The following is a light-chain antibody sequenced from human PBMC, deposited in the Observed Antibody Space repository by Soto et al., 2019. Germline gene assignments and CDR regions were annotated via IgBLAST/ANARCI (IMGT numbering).Light chain of an antibody. Sequence: QSVLTQPPSASGTPGQRVTISCSGDSSSIGSNPVNWYQQLPGTAPKLLIHSNNQRPSGVPDRFSGSKSGTSASLAISGLQSEDEADYYCTTWDDSLNARVFGGGTKLTVL. CDR3: TTWDDSLNARV. CDR1: SSSIGSNP. J-gene: IGLJ3*02. CDR2: SNN. V-gene: IGLV1-44*01.